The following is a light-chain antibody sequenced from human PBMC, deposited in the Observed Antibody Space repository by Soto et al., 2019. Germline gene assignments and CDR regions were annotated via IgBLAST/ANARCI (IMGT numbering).Light chain of an antibody. CDR2: EVS. V-gene: IGLV2-8*01. Sequence: QSALTQPASVSGSPGQSITISCTGTSSDVGTYNYVSWYQHHPGKAPKLIIYEVSNRPSGVPDRFSGSKSGNTASLTVSGLQAADEADYFCKSYAGSNTYVFGSGTKVTVL. CDR3: KSYAGSNTYV. J-gene: IGLJ1*01. CDR1: SSDVGTYNY.